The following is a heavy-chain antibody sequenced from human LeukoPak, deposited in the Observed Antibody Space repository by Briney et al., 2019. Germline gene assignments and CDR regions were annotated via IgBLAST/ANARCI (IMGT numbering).Heavy chain of an antibody. CDR3: VRGSYGAYDY. CDR2: ISSDSSYI. Sequence: GGSLRPSCAASGFNFNTYTMNWVHQAPGKGLEWVSSISSDSSYIYYADAVHGRFTVSRDNAKYSLYLQMNSLRAEDTAVYYCVRGSYGAYDYWGQGSLVTVSS. V-gene: IGHV3-21*01. CDR1: GFNFNTYT. J-gene: IGHJ4*02. D-gene: IGHD4-17*01.